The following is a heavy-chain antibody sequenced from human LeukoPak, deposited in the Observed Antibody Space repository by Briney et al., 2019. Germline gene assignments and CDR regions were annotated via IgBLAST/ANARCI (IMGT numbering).Heavy chain of an antibody. J-gene: IGHJ4*02. CDR3: ARAHYYDSSGYYLFDY. V-gene: IGHV4-31*03. CDR2: IYYSGST. Sequence: SETLSLTCTVSGGSISSGGYYWSWIRQHPGKGLEWIGYIYYSGSTYYNPSLKSRVTISVDTSKNQFSLKLSSVTAADTAVYYCARAHYYDSSGYYLFDYWGQGTLVTVSS. D-gene: IGHD3-22*01. CDR1: GGSISSGGYY.